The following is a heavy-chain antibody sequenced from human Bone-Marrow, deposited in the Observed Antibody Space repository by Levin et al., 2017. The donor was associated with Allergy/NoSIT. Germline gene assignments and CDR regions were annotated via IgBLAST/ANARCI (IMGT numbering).Heavy chain of an antibody. CDR3: ARDGNYYDSSGYGASYNWFDP. J-gene: IGHJ5*02. CDR1: GFTFSSYG. Sequence: GGSLRLSCAASGFTFSSYGMHWVRQAPGKGLEWVAVIWYDGSKKYDADSVKGRFTISRDNSKNTLYLQMNSLRAEDTAVYFCARDGNYYDSSGYGASYNWFDPWGQGTLVTVSS. D-gene: IGHD3-22*01. CDR2: IWYDGSKK. V-gene: IGHV3-33*01.